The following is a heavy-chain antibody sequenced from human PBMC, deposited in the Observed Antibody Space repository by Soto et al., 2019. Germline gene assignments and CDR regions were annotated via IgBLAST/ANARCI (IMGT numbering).Heavy chain of an antibody. V-gene: IGHV1-8*01. CDR3: ARALPGIAVNWFDP. D-gene: IGHD6-19*01. J-gene: IGHJ5*02. Sequence: GASVKVSCKASGYTFTSYDINWVRQATGQGLEWMGWMNPNSGNTGYAQKFQGRVTMTRNTSISTAYMELSSLRSEDTAVYYCARALPGIAVNWFDPWGQGXLVTVSS. CDR2: MNPNSGNT. CDR1: GYTFTSYD.